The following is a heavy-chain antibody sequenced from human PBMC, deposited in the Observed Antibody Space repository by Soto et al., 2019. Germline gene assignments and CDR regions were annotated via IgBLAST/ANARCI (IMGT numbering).Heavy chain of an antibody. D-gene: IGHD6-25*01. CDR1: GLNVSSNS. Sequence: EVQSVESGGGLVQPGGSLRVSCAASGLNVSSNSMNWVRQAPGRGLEWVSITYSGGSSYYADSVKGRFTISRDNSKNTLFLQMNSLRAEDTAVYYCARAGAYSSANMDVWGKGTTVTVSS. CDR3: ARAGAYSSANMDV. J-gene: IGHJ6*03. CDR2: TYSGGSS. V-gene: IGHV3-66*01.